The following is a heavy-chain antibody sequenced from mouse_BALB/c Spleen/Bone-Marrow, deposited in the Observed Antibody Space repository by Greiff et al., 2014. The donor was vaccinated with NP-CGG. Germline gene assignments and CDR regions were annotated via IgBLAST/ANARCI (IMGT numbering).Heavy chain of an antibody. CDR1: GFNIKDTY. V-gene: IGHV14-3*02. J-gene: IGHJ4*01. CDR3: ARDSPYAMDY. Sequence: VQLQQSGAELVKPGASVKLSCTASGFNIKDTYMHWVKQRPEQGLEWIGRIDPANGNTKYDPKFQGKATITADTSSNTAYLQLSSLTSENTAVYYCARDSPYAMDYWGQGTSVTVSS. CDR2: IDPANGNT.